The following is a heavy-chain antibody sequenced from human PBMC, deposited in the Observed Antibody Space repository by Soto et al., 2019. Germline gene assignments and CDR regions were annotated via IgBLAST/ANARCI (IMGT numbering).Heavy chain of an antibody. J-gene: IGHJ6*02. D-gene: IGHD6-19*01. CDR3: ARSKRGAYSSGWYSLSGYYNYGIDV. V-gene: IGHV5-51*01. Sequence: PGVSLKISCQAAGYSFSSYASGWVRQMTGKGLEWMGIIYPGDSDTKYSPSVQGQVTISADRSISTAYLQWTSLKASDTAMYYCARSKRGAYSSGWYSLSGYYNYGIDVWGQGTKVTVSS. CDR1: GYSFSSYA. CDR2: IYPGDSDT.